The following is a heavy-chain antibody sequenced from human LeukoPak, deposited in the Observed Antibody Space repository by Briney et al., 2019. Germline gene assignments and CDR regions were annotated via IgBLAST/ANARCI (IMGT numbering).Heavy chain of an antibody. J-gene: IGHJ4*02. D-gene: IGHD5-18*01. CDR2: ITPIFGTA. CDR3: ARASSDDTAMATPFAY. V-gene: IGHV1-69*06. CDR1: GGTFSNYA. Sequence: SVKVSCKASGGTFSNYAINWVRQAPGQGLEWMGGITPIFGTANYLQKFQSRVTITADKSTSTAYMELSRLRSEDTAIYYCARASSDDTAMATPFAYWGQGTLVTVSS.